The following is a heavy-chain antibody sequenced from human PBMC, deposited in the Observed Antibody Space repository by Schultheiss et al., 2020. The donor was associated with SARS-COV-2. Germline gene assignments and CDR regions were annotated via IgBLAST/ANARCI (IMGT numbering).Heavy chain of an antibody. J-gene: IGHJ4*02. CDR3: ARVPRIAVAGAYYFDY. V-gene: IGHV4-59*01. D-gene: IGHD6-19*01. CDR1: GGSISSYY. Sequence: ESLKISCTVSGGSISSYYWSWIRQPPGKGLEWIGYIYYSGSTNYNPSLKSRVTISVDTSKNQFSLKLSSVTAADTAVYYCARVPRIAVAGAYYFDYWGQGILVTVSS. CDR2: IYYSGST.